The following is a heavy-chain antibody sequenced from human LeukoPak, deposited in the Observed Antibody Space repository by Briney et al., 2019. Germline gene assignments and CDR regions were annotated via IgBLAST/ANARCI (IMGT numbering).Heavy chain of an antibody. J-gene: IGHJ3*02. CDR1: GYSFTSYW. V-gene: IGHV5-51*01. D-gene: IGHD6-13*01. Sequence: GESLKISCKGPGYSFTSYWIGWVRQLPGQGLEWMGIIYPGDSDARYSPSFQGQVTISADKSISTAYLQWSSLKASDTAMYYCERPVYSSSWNDAFDIWGQGTMVTVSS. CDR3: ERPVYSSSWNDAFDI. CDR2: IYPGDSDA.